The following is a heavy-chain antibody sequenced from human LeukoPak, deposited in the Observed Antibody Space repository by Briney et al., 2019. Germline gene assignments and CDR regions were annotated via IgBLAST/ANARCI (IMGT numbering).Heavy chain of an antibody. CDR2: INPNSGGT. CDR3: ARAAAGPTGLVDY. J-gene: IGHJ4*02. D-gene: IGHD6-13*01. CDR1: GYTFTGYY. V-gene: IGHV1-2*04. Sequence: ASVKVSCRASGYTFTGYYMHWVRQAPGQGLEWMGWINPNSGGTNYAQKFQGWVTMTRDTSISTAYMELSRLRSDDTAVYYCARAAAGPTGLVDYWGQGTLVTVSS.